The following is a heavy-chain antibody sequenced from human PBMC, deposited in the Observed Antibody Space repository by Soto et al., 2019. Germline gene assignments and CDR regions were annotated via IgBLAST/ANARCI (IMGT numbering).Heavy chain of an antibody. CDR1: GFTFSDYY. J-gene: IGHJ4*02. Sequence: QVQLVEAGGGLVKPGGSLRLSCAASGFTFSDYYMSWIRQAPGKGREWLSYISTSSSYRNYADSVKGRFTISRDNTKTSLYLQMNRMRVEDTAVYYCAREGPGTSTWYVDSWGQGTLVTVSS. CDR3: AREGPGTSTWYVDS. CDR2: ISTSSSYR. V-gene: IGHV3-11*05. D-gene: IGHD6-13*01.